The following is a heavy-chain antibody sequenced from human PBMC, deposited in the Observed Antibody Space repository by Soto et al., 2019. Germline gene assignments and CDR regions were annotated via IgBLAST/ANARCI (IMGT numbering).Heavy chain of an antibody. D-gene: IGHD2-8*02. CDR3: ARSYCADSVSCNWFDP. J-gene: IGHJ5*02. V-gene: IGHV4-59*01. CDR2: INYSGRS. Sequence: QVQLQESGPGLVKSSETLSLTCSVSGDSSSTYYWGWIRQPPGKGLEWIGYINYSGRSNQNPSLKTRLSLSVDASKNQASLKLTSVTAADTAVYYCARSYCADSVSCNWFDPWGQGTLVIVSS. CDR1: GDSSSTYY.